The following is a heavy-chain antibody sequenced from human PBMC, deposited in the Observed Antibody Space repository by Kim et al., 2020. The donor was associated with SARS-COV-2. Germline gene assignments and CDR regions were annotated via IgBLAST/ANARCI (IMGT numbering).Heavy chain of an antibody. J-gene: IGHJ5*02. CDR3: AKGRGGQWLSCGWFDP. Sequence: SRKGRFTTSRDNAKNSLYVQINSLRAEDTALYYCAKGRGGQWLSCGWFDPWGQGTLVTVSS. D-gene: IGHD6-19*01. V-gene: IGHV3-9*01.